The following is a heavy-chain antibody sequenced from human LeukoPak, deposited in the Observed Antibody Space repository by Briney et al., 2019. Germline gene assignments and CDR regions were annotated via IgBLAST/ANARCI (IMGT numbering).Heavy chain of an antibody. Sequence: SETLSLTCTVSGYSIGSSYYWGWIRQPPGKGLEWIGSIFHTGNTYYNPSLKSRVTISVDTSNNRFSLKLSSVTAADTAVYYCARVESGYDIWVDYWGQGTLVTVSS. CDR1: GYSIGSSYY. CDR3: ARVESGYDIWVDY. D-gene: IGHD5-12*01. V-gene: IGHV4-38-2*02. J-gene: IGHJ4*02. CDR2: IFHTGNT.